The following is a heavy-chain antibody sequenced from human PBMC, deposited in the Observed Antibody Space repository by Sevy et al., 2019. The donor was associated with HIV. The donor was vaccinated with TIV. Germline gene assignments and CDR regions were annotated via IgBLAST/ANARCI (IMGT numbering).Heavy chain of an antibody. CDR3: ARNGRLRRNWFDP. J-gene: IGHJ5*02. D-gene: IGHD4-17*01. CDR2: INPNSGGT. Sequence: ASVKVSCKASGYTFTGYYMHWVRQAPGQGLEWMGWINPNSGGTNYAQTFQGRVTMTRDTSISTAYMGLSRLGSDDTAVYYCARNGRLRRNWFDPWGQGTLVTVSS. CDR1: GYTFTGYY. V-gene: IGHV1-2*02.